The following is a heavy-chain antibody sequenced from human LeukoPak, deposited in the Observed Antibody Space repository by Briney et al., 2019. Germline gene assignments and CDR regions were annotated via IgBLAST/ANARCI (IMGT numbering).Heavy chain of an antibody. CDR1: GGTFSSYA. V-gene: IGHV1-69*05. CDR3: ARGYSSWYGRLDY. Sequence: GASVKVSCKASGGTFSSYAISWVRQAPGQGLEWMGGIIPIFGTANYAQKFQGRVTITTDESTSTAYMELSSLRSEDTAVYYCARGYSSWYGRLDYWGQGTLVTVSS. J-gene: IGHJ4*02. D-gene: IGHD6-13*01. CDR2: IIPIFGTA.